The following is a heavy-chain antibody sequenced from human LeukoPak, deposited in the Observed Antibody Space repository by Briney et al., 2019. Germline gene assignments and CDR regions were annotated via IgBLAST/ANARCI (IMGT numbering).Heavy chain of an antibody. CDR2: IYNSGAKI. D-gene: IGHD6-19*01. Sequence: GGSLRLSCAVSGLTFSTYSMTWVRQGPGKGLEWVSSIYNSGAKIFYADSVKGRFTISRDNSKNMLCLQMNSLRVEDTAVYYCAKDVAPDSGWDLDYWGQGTLVTVSS. CDR3: AKDVAPDSGWDLDY. J-gene: IGHJ4*02. CDR1: GLTFSTYS. V-gene: IGHV3-23*01.